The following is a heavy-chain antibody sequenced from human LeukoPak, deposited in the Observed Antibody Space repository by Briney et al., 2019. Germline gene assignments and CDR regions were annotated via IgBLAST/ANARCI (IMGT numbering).Heavy chain of an antibody. J-gene: IGHJ4*02. V-gene: IGHV1-18*01. D-gene: IGHD3-3*01. Sequence: ASVKVSCKASGYTFTTYGISWVRQAPGQGLEWMGWISAYNGNTNYAQKLQGRVTMTTDTSTSTAYMELRSLRSDDTAVYYCARVSGSITIFGVVTAPIDYWGQGTLVTVSS. CDR1: GYTFTTYG. CDR2: ISAYNGNT. CDR3: ARVSGSITIFGVVTAPIDY.